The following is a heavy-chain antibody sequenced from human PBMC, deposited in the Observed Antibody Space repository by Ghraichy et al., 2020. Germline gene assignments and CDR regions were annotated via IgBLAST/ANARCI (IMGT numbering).Heavy chain of an antibody. J-gene: IGHJ4*02. Sequence: GGSLRLSCAASGFSFSSHGMHWVRQAPGKGLEWVAVISNDGSKKYYEDSVKGRFTISRDNSKNTLYLQMNSLRAEDTAVYYCAKASYESSTNYWGRFEDFWGQGDLVTGFS. D-gene: IGHD3-22*01. CDR3: AKASYESSTNYWGRFEDF. CDR1: GFSFSSHG. CDR2: ISNDGSKK. V-gene: IGHV3-30*18.